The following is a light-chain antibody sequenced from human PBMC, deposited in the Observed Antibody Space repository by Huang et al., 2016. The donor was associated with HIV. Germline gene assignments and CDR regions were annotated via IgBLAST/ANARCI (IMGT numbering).Light chain of an antibody. J-gene: IGKJ5*01. V-gene: IGKV2-28*01. CDR1: QSLLHSNGYNY. CDR3: MQSLQTIT. CDR2: LAS. Sequence: DIVMTQSPLSLSVTPGEPASISCRSSQSLLHSNGYNYVDWYLQKPGQSPQLLIYLASNRASGVPDKVSGSGSGTDFTLKISRVEAEDVGVYYCMQSLQTITFGQGTRLEIK.